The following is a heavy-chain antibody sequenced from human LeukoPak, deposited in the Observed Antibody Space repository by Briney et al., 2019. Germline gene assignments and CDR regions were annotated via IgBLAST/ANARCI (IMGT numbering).Heavy chain of an antibody. CDR1: GGSISSGSYY. J-gene: IGHJ6*02. CDR3: ARDTAIGGTGYYYGVDV. V-gene: IGHV4-61*02. CDR2: IYTSGST. Sequence: SETLSLTCTVSGGSISSGSYYWSWIRQPAGKGLEWIGRIYTSGSTNYNPSLKSRVTISLDTSKNQFSLKLSSVTAADTAVYYCARDTAIGGTGYYYGVDVWGQGTTVTVSS. D-gene: IGHD2-8*02.